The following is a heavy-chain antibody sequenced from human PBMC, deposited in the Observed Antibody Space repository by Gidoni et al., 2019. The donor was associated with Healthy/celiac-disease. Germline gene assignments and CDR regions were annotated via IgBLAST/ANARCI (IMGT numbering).Heavy chain of an antibody. D-gene: IGHD3-10*01. CDR3: ARGRGAYGLFDY. CDR2: IIRSSSTI. J-gene: IGHJ4*02. Sequence: EVQLVESGGGVVQPGGSLRLSCAAPGFTFSSYSMNWLRQAPGKGLEWVSYIIRSSSTIYYADSVKGRFTISRDNSKNSLYLQMNSLRAEDTAVYYCARGRGAYGLFDYWGQGTLVTVSS. CDR1: GFTFSSYS. V-gene: IGHV3-48*04.